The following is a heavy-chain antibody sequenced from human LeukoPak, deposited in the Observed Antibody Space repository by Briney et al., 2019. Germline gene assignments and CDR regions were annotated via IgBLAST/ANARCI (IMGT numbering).Heavy chain of an antibody. D-gene: IGHD1-26*01. V-gene: IGHV5-51*01. Sequence: GESLRTSLKGSGYKFRSWWIGWVRPMPGKGPELVGIIYPDDSDTRYSPSFLGQVTISADKTLSTAYLQWRSLKASDSAIYYCARQVGLATRLDHWGQGTLLTVSS. CDR2: IYPDDSDT. CDR1: GYKFRSWW. CDR3: ARQVGLATRLDH. J-gene: IGHJ4*02.